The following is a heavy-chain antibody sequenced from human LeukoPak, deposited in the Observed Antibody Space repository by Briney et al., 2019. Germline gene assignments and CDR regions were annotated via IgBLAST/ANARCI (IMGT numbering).Heavy chain of an antibody. CDR1: GYTFTSYD. Sequence: ASMKVSCKASGYTFTSYDINWLRQATGQGLEWMGWMNPNSGNTGYAQKFQGRVTMTRNTSMSTAYMELSSLRSEDTAVYYCAIRTPVDIVATLGERVKKGLDYWGQGTLVTASS. D-gene: IGHD5-12*01. V-gene: IGHV1-8*01. CDR2: MNPNSGNT. J-gene: IGHJ4*02. CDR3: AIRTPVDIVATLGERVKKGLDY.